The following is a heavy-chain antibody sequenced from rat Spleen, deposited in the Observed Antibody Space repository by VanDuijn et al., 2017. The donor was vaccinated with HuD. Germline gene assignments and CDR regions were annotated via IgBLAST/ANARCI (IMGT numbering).Heavy chain of an antibody. CDR3: ARGNYYSVYLDY. CDR1: GLSLTIYN. J-gene: IGHJ2*01. D-gene: IGHD1-1*01. Sequence: QVQLKESGPGLVQPSQTLSLTCTVSGLSLTIYNVHWVRQPPGKGLEWMGVMWTTGSTDYNSALKSRLSITRDTSKNQVFLKMNSLQSEDTSTYYCARGNYYSVYLDYWGQGVMVTVSS. CDR2: MWTTGST. V-gene: IGHV2-45*01.